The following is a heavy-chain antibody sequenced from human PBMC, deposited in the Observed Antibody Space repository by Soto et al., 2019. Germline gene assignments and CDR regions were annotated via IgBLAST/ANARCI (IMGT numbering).Heavy chain of an antibody. J-gene: IGHJ3*01. CDR2: LSRGGGTT. CDR3: AKDGQFRTDGFDV. Sequence: EVPLLESGGDLVQPGGSLRLSCAASGFTFSSHGMSWVRQAPGKGLEWISGLSRGGGTTYYADSVKGRFTISRDNSKNTLDLIMNSLRVEDTALYYCAKDGQFRTDGFDVWGQGTMVTVSS. D-gene: IGHD1-1*01. CDR1: GFTFSSHG. V-gene: IGHV3-23*01.